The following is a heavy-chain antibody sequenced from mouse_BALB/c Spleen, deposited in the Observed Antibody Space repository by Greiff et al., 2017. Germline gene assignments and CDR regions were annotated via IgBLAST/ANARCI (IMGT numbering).Heavy chain of an antibody. V-gene: IGHV1-80*01. Sequence: QVHVKQSGAELVRPGSSVKISCKASGYAFSSYWMNWVKQRPGQGLEWIGQIYPGDGDTNYNGKFKGKATLTADKSSSTAYMQLSSLTSEDSAVYFCARWDDYAWFAYWGQGTLVTVSA. CDR1: GYAFSSYW. CDR3: ARWDDYAWFAY. CDR2: IYPGDGDT. D-gene: IGHD2-4*01. J-gene: IGHJ3*01.